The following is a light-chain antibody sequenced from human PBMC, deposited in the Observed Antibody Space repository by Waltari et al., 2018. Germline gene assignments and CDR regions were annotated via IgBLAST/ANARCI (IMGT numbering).Light chain of an antibody. Sequence: DIVMTQSPLSLPVTPGEPASISCRSSQSLLHSNGYNYLDWYLQKPGQSPQLLIYLGSNRASGVPDRFSGSGSGTDFTLTISSLQPEDVATYYCQKYNSAPPYTFGPGTKVDIK. CDR1: QSLLHSNGYNY. CDR3: QKYNSAPPYT. J-gene: IGKJ3*01. CDR2: LGS. V-gene: IGKV2-28*01.